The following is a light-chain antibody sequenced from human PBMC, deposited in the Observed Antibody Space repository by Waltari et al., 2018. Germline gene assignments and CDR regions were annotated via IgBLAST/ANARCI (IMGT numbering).Light chain of an antibody. CDR1: QGISSY. CDR2: AAT. Sequence: DIQMTQSPSSLSASVGDTVTITCRASQGISSYLNWFQQKPGKAPKLLIYAATTLKSGVPSRFSGSGSGTEFTLTISSLQPEDFAAYYCLQHNSYPCTFGPGTKLDIK. J-gene: IGKJ3*01. CDR3: LQHNSYPCT. V-gene: IGKV1-17*01.